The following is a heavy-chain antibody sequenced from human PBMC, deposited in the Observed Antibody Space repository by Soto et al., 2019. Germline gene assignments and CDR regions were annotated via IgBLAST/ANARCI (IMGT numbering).Heavy chain of an antibody. J-gene: IGHJ4*02. Sequence: GESLKISCRTSGYTFTDYWIAWVRQMPGRGLEWMGIIYPYDSETTYGPSLQGQVTISADKSTNTAYLHLSGLKASDTGMYYCARGLRYFDSPSYTYYFDYWGQGTQVTFSS. CDR2: IYPYDSET. D-gene: IGHD3-9*01. V-gene: IGHV5-51*01. CDR1: GYTFTDYW. CDR3: ARGLRYFDSPSYTYYFDY.